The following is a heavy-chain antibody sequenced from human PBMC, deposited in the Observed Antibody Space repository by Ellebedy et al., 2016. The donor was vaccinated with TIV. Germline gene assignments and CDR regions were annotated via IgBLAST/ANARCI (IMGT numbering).Heavy chain of an antibody. D-gene: IGHD3-10*01. J-gene: IGHJ5*02. CDR1: GGSFSGYY. Sequence: MPSETLSLTCAVYGGSFSGYYWSWIRQPPGKGLEWIGEINHSGSTNYNPSLKSRVTISVDTSKNQFSLKLSSVTAADTAVYYCARHLRGVRFRENWFDPWGQGTLVTVSS. V-gene: IGHV4-34*01. CDR3: ARHLRGVRFRENWFDP. CDR2: INHSGST.